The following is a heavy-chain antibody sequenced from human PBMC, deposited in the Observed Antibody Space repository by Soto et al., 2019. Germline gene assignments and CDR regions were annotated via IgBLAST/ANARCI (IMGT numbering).Heavy chain of an antibody. CDR2: ISGSGDST. Sequence: WGSLRLSCATSGIIFMNYAMVFFRHSPFKGLEWVSAISGSGDSTYYADSVKGRFTISRDNSKNTLYLQMNSLRVEDTAIFYCAKKAEKHFDWMFYADSWGQGTLVTVSS. D-gene: IGHD3-9*01. CDR3: AKKAEKHFDWMFYADS. V-gene: IGHV3-23*01. CDR1: GIIFMNYA. J-gene: IGHJ4*02.